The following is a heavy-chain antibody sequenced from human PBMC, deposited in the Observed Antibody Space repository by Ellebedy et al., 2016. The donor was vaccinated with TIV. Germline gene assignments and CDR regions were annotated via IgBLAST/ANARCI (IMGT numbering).Heavy chain of an antibody. D-gene: IGHD6-13*01. Sequence: MPSETLSLTCTVSGDSISSSTYYWGWIRQAPGKGLEWLASVNSTGSNYYNPSLKSRVTLSVDASTNQFSLKLRSMTAADTAVYFCAGDELGPTGYWGQGTLVIVSS. CDR2: VNSTGSN. J-gene: IGHJ4*02. CDR3: AGDELGPTGY. V-gene: IGHV4-39*07. CDR1: GDSISSSTYY.